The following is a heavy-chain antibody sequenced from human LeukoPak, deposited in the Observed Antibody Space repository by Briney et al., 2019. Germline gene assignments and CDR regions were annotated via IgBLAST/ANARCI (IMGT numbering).Heavy chain of an antibody. CDR3: ARGVSYRVVVTATDFDY. Sequence: GGSLRLSCAASGFTFSDYYMSWIRQAPGRGLEWVSSIGSSSTHIYYADSVKGRFTISRDNAKNSLYLQMNSLRAEDTAVYYCARGVSYRVVVTATDFDYWGQGTLVTVSS. CDR2: IGSSSTHI. CDR1: GFTFSDYY. V-gene: IGHV3-11*06. D-gene: IGHD2-21*02. J-gene: IGHJ4*02.